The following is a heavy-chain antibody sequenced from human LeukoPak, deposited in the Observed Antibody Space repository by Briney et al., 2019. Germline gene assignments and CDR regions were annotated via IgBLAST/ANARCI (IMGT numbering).Heavy chain of an antibody. CDR3: ARDWQQLSPFDY. D-gene: IGHD6-13*01. CDR2: INPNSGGT. J-gene: IGHJ4*02. Sequence: GASVKVSCKASGYTFTGYYMHWVRQAPGQGLEWMGWINPNSGGTNYAQKFQGRVTMTTDTSTSTAYMELRSLRSDDTAVYYCARDWQQLSPFDYWGQGTLVTVSS. CDR1: GYTFTGYY. V-gene: IGHV1-2*02.